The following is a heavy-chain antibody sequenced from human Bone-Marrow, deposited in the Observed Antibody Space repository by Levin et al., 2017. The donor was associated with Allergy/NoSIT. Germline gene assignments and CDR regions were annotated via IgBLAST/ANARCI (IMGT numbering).Heavy chain of an antibody. CDR1: GFIVSSNY. CDR3: AAGGFGSSYGCPFDC. CDR2: IYSGVST. D-gene: IGHD5-18*01. V-gene: IGHV3-53*01. Sequence: LSLTCAASGFIVSSNYMSWVRQAPGKGLEWVSIIYSGVSTYPEDSVKGRFTISSDNSKNTLYLQMNSLRAEDTAVYYCAAGGFGSSYGCPFDCWGQATLVTVSS. J-gene: IGHJ4*02.